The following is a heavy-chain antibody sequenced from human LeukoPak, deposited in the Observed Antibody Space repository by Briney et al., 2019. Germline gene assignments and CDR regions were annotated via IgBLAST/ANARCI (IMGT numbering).Heavy chain of an antibody. J-gene: IGHJ5*02. Sequence: SETLSLTCNVSGGSISSYYWSWIRQPPGKGLEWIGYIYYSGSTNYNPSLKSRVTISVDTSKNQFSLKLSSVTAADTAVYYCARERTGVPTLYNWFDPWGQGTLVTVSS. CDR2: IYYSGST. D-gene: IGHD2-2*01. CDR3: ARERTGVPTLYNWFDP. V-gene: IGHV4-59*01. CDR1: GGSISSYY.